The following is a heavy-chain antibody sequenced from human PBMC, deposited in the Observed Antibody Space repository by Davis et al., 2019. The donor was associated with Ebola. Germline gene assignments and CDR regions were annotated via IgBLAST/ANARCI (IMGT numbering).Heavy chain of an antibody. CDR3: AKDKGFWVPPDWFGP. Sequence: PGGSLRLSCAVSGFNFSHYAMSWVRQAPGKGLEWVACISGSGKTTYYADSVEGRFNISRDNSKNTLYLQMNSVRGEDTAVYYCAKDKGFWVPPDWFGPWGQGVQVTVSS. CDR2: ISGSGKTT. D-gene: IGHD3-16*01. CDR1: GFNFSHYA. J-gene: IGHJ5*02. V-gene: IGHV3-23*01.